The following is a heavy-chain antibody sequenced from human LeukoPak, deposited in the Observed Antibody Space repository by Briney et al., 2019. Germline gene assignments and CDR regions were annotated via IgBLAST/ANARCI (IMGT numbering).Heavy chain of an antibody. V-gene: IGHV3-30*02. D-gene: IGHD3-10*01. CDR1: GFTFSSYG. J-gene: IGHJ4*02. Sequence: GGSLRLSCAASGFTFSSYGMHWVRQAPGKGLEWVAFIRYDGSNKYYADSVKGRFTISRDNSKNTLYLQMNSLRAEDTAVYYCARGGHNYYGSGSYYGGYYFDYWGQGTLVTVSS. CDR2: IRYDGSNK. CDR3: ARGGHNYYGSGSYYGGYYFDY.